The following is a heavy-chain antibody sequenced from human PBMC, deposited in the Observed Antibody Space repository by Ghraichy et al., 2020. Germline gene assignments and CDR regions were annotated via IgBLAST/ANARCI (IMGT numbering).Heavy chain of an antibody. V-gene: IGHV4-59*01. J-gene: IGHJ4*02. CDR1: GGSISSYY. CDR3: ASSVITIFGVMTFDY. CDR2: IYYSGST. D-gene: IGHD3-3*01. Sequence: SETLSLTCTVSGGSISSYYWSWIRQPPGKGLEWIGYIYYSGSTNYNPSLKSRVTISVDTSKNQFSLKLSSVTAADTAVYYCASSVITIFGVMTFDYWGQGTLVTVSS.